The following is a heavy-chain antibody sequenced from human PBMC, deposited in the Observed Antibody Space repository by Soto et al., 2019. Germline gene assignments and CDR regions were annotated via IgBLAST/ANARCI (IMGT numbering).Heavy chain of an antibody. D-gene: IGHD5-12*01. CDR2: ISSSSSYI. J-gene: IGHJ4*02. CDR3: ARIVATMNYFDY. V-gene: IGHV3-21*01. CDR1: GFTFSSYS. Sequence: GGSLRLSCAASGFTFSSYSMNWVRQAPGKGLEWVSSISSSSSYIYYADSVKGRFTISRDNAKNSLYLQMNSLRAEDTAVYYCARIVATMNYFDYCGQGTLVTVSS.